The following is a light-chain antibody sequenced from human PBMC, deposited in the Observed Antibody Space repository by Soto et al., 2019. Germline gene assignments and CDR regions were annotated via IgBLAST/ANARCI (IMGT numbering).Light chain of an antibody. J-gene: IGLJ1*01. Sequence: QAVVTQEPSLTVSPGGTVTLTCGSSTGAVTSGHYPYWFQQKPGQAPRTLIYDTSNKHSWTPARFSGSLLGGKAALTLSGXXXXXXXXXYCLLSYSGARDVFGTGTKLTV. CDR2: DTS. CDR3: LLSYSGARDV. V-gene: IGLV7-46*01. CDR1: TGAVTSGHY.